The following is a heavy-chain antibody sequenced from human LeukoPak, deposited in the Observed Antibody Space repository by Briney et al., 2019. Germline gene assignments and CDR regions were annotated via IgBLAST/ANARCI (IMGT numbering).Heavy chain of an antibody. Sequence: GESLKISCKGSGYSFTAYWIGWVRQMPGKGLEWMGIIYPGDSDTRYSPSFQGQVTISADKSISTAYLQWSSLMASDTAMYYRARPAGSGGYFDAFDIWGQGTMVTVSS. D-gene: IGHD3-22*01. J-gene: IGHJ3*02. CDR1: GYSFTAYW. CDR2: IYPGDSDT. CDR3: ARPAGSGGYFDAFDI. V-gene: IGHV5-51*01.